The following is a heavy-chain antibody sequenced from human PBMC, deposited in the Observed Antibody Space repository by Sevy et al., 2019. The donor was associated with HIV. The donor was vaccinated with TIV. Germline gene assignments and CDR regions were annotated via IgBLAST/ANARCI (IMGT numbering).Heavy chain of an antibody. CDR1: GGTFSTSP. J-gene: IGHJ4*02. Sequence: ASVKVSCKASGGTFSTSPINWVRQAPGQGLEWMGGIIPLFGTTKYAQKFQGRVRIIADESTSTAFLEMNNLRSEDTAVYYCARMDYYDSSGYFYFDYWGQGTLVTVSS. CDR3: ARMDYYDSSGYFYFDY. CDR2: IIPLFGTT. V-gene: IGHV1-69*13. D-gene: IGHD3-22*01.